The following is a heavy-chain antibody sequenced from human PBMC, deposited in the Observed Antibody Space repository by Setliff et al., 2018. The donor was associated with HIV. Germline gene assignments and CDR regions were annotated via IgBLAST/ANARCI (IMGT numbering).Heavy chain of an antibody. Sequence: SETLSLTCTVSGPSINIHYWSWIRQSPGKAFEWIGYIYSTGSTNYNPSLQSRVTISMVASRNQFSLKVTSMTAADTAVYYCAKGAGFYGDYTFDHWGQGRQVTVSS. D-gene: IGHD4-17*01. J-gene: IGHJ4*02. CDR3: AKGAGFYGDYTFDH. CDR1: GPSINIHY. CDR2: IYSTGST. V-gene: IGHV4-59*11.